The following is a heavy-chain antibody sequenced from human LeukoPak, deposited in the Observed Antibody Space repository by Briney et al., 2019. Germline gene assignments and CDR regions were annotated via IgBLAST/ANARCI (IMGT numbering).Heavy chain of an antibody. V-gene: IGHV3-30-3*01. Sequence: GGSLRLSCAASGFTFSSYAMHWVRQAPGKGLEWVAVISYDGSNKYYADSVKGRFTISRDNFKNTLSLQMSSLRAEDTAIYYCAKGMTISTRVLDIWGQGTMVTVSS. CDR2: ISYDGSNK. D-gene: IGHD4-11*01. J-gene: IGHJ3*02. CDR3: AKGMTISTRVLDI. CDR1: GFTFSSYA.